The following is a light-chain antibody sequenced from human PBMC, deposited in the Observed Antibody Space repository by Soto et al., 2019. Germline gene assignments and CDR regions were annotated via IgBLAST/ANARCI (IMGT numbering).Light chain of an antibody. CDR3: HQYHSLPLT. V-gene: IGKV1-33*01. CDR2: DAS. J-gene: IGKJ4*01. CDR1: QDISNS. Sequence: DIQMTQSPSSLSASVGDRVTTTCQASQDISNSISLYQQRPGRAPKLVIHDASTLETGVPSRLSGSGSGTEFTFTITTLQSEDIATYYCHQYHSLPLTFGGGTKVDIK.